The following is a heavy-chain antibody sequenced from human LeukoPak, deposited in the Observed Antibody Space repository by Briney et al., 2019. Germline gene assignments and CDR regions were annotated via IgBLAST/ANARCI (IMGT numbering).Heavy chain of an antibody. CDR1: GFTVSSNY. D-gene: IGHD6-19*01. V-gene: IGHV3-15*01. Sequence: GGSLRLSCAASGFTVSSNYMSWVRQAPGKGLEWVGRIKTKTDGGTADYAAPVKGRFTISRDDSENTLYLQMNSLKTEDTAVYYCTTEWALAGNFYWGQGTLVTVSS. CDR3: TTEWALAGNFY. CDR2: IKTKTDGGTA. J-gene: IGHJ4*02.